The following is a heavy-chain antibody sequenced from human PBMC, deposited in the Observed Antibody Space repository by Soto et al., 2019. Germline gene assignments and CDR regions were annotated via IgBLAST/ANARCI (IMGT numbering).Heavy chain of an antibody. CDR3: AKTVVPAAIQYYYYGMDV. CDR2: ISGSGGST. V-gene: IGHV3-23*01. Sequence: PGGSLRLSCAASGFTFSSYAMSWVRQAPGKGLEWVSAISGSGGSTYYADSVKGRFTISRDNSKNTLYLQMNSLRAEDTAVYYCAKTVVPAAIQYYYYGMDVWGQGTTVTVSS. CDR1: GFTFSSYA. D-gene: IGHD2-2*02. J-gene: IGHJ6*02.